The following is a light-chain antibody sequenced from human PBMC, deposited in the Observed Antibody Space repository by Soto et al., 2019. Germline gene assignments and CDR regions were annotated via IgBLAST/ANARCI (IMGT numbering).Light chain of an antibody. CDR3: CSYAGSYTWV. Sequence: QSALTQPASVSGSPGQSITISCTGTSSDIGSYNLVSWYQQHPGKAPKVMIYEDSKRPSGVSNRFSGSKSDNTASLTISGLQAEDEADYYCCSYAGSYTWVFGGGTKLTVL. CDR2: EDS. J-gene: IGLJ2*01. V-gene: IGLV2-23*01. CDR1: SSDIGSYNL.